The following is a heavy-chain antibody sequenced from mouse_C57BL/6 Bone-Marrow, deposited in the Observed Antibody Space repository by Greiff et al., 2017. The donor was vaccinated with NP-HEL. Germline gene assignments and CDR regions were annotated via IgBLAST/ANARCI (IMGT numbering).Heavy chain of an antibody. CDR2: IYPGSGST. J-gene: IGHJ4*01. V-gene: IGHV1-55*01. CDR1: GYTFTSYW. Sequence: QVQLQQPGAELVKPGASVKMSCKASGYTFTSYWITWVKQRPGQGLECIGDIYPGSGSTNYNEKFKSKATLTVDTSSSTAYMQLSSLTSEDSAVYYCARRTRNYYYAMDYWGQGTSVTVSS. CDR3: ARRTRNYYYAMDY.